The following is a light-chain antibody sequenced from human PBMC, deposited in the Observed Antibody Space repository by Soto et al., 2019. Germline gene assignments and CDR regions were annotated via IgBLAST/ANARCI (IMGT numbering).Light chain of an antibody. CDR3: QQYAGSPRT. J-gene: IGKJ1*01. CDR2: SAS. CDR1: QSVLYSSNNKNY. Sequence: DIVMTQSPDSLAVSLGERATINCKSSQSVLYSSNNKNYLAWFQQKSGQAPRLLIYSASRRATGIPDRFTGSGSGTDFTLTINRVEPEDFAVYFCQQYAGSPRTFGQGTKVDIK. V-gene: IGKV4-1*01.